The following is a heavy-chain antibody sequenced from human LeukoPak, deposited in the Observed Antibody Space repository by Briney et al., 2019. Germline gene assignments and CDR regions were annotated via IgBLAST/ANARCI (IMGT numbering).Heavy chain of an antibody. D-gene: IGHD2-21*01. CDR1: GGTFSSYA. CDR2: IIPIFGTA. Sequence: SVKVSCKASGGTFSSYAISWVRQAPGRGLEWMGRIIPIFGTANYAQKFQGRVTITTDESTSTAYMELSSLRSEDTAVYYCARVCGKYSGGESPPYWGQGTLVTVSS. J-gene: IGHJ4*02. V-gene: IGHV1-69*05. CDR3: ARVCGKYSGGESPPY.